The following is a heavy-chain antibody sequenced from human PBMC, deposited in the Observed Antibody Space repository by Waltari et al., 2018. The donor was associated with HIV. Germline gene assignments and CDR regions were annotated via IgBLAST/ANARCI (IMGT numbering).Heavy chain of an antibody. V-gene: IGHV3-48*01. CDR2: ISSSSTTI. D-gene: IGHD2-2*01. CDR1: GFIFRTYS. CDR3: ARDYCSSTSCTVDY. J-gene: IGHJ4*02. Sequence: EVQLVESGGGLVQPGGSLRLSCAASGFIFRTYSMNWVRQAPGKGLEWVSHISSSSTTIYYADSVKDRFTISRDNAKNSLYLQMNSLRAEDTAVYYCARDYCSSTSCTVDYWGQGTLVTVSS.